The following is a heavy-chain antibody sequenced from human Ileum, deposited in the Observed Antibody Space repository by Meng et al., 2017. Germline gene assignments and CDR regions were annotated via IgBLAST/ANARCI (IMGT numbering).Heavy chain of an antibody. V-gene: IGHV4-34*01. D-gene: IGHD3-22*01. Sequence: QGKLKEWGAGLLKPSETLSPPCAVDGGSFSGYYWSWIRQPPGKGLEWIGEISHRGNINYNPSLKSRVIILLDTSKSQFSLRLTSVTAADTAVYYCAREIYDSSGYYVDYWGQGTLVTVSS. J-gene: IGHJ4*01. CDR3: AREIYDSSGYYVDY. CDR2: ISHRGNI. CDR1: GGSFSGYY.